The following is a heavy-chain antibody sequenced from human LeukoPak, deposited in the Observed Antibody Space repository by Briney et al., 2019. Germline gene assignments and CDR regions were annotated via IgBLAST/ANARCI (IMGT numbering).Heavy chain of an antibody. CDR3: ASGPPPYYYDRNTLGYFDY. D-gene: IGHD3-22*01. V-gene: IGHV4-34*01. CDR1: GGSSTNYF. CDR2: INRSAST. Sequence: SETLSLTCVLYGGSSTNYFWSWIRQPPGKGLEWIGEINRSASTNYNPSLKSRVTISVDTSKNQFSLKLSSVTAADTAVYYCASGPPPYYYDRNTLGYFDYWGQGTLVTVSS. J-gene: IGHJ4*02.